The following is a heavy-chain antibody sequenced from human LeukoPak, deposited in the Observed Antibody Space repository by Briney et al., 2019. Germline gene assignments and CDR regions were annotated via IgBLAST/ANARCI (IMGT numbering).Heavy chain of an antibody. CDR2: ISSSSSYI. Sequence: GGSLRLSCAASGFTFSSYIMNWVRQAPGKGLEWVSSISSSSSYIYYADSVKGRFTISRDNAKNSLYLQMNSLRAEDTAVYYCASKEVGATFDYWGQGTLVTVSS. CDR1: GFTFSSYI. V-gene: IGHV3-21*01. J-gene: IGHJ4*02. CDR3: ASKEVGATFDY. D-gene: IGHD1-26*01.